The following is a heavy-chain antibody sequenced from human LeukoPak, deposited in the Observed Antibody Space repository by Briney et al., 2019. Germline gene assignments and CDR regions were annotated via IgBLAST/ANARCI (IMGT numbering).Heavy chain of an antibody. D-gene: IGHD6-19*01. Sequence: GGSLRLSCAASGFTFSSYAMSWVRQAPGKGLEWVSAISGSGGSTYYADSVKGRFTISRDNSKNTLYLQMNSLRAEDTAVYYCAKDRYSSGWQRTGNWFDPWGQGTLVTVSS. J-gene: IGHJ5*02. CDR3: AKDRYSSGWQRTGNWFDP. CDR2: ISGSGGST. V-gene: IGHV3-23*01. CDR1: GFTFSSYA.